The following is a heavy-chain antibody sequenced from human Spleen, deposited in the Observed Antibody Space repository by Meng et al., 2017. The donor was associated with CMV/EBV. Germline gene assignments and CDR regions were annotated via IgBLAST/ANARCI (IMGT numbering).Heavy chain of an antibody. CDR3: ARDSVPYFDY. V-gene: IGHV3-23*03. CDR1: GFTFSSYA. J-gene: IGHJ4*02. CDR2: LYGDSSST. Sequence: GESLKISCAASGFTFSSYAMSWVRQAPGKGLEWVSFLYGDSSSTYYADSVKGRFTISRDNAKNSLYLQMSSLRAEDTAVYYCARDSVPYFDYWGQGTLVTVSS.